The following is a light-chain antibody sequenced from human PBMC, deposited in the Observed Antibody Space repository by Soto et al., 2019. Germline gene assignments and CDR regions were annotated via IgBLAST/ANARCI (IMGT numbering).Light chain of an antibody. CDR3: QSYDSSLGGWV. J-gene: IGLJ3*02. Sequence: QSVLTQPPSVSGAPGQRVTISCTGSSSNIGAGYDVHWYQQLPGTAPKLLIYGNSNRPSGVPDRFSGSKSGTSASLAITGLQAEDEADYNCQSYDSSLGGWVFGGGTKLNVL. CDR1: SSNIGAGYD. CDR2: GNS. V-gene: IGLV1-40*01.